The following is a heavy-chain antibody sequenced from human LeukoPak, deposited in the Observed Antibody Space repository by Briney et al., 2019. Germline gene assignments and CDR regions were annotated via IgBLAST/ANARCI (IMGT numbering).Heavy chain of an antibody. CDR3: ARLSNYGILTGNSWFDS. J-gene: IGHJ5*01. Sequence: PSETLSLTCTVSGDSITSYYWTWIRLPPGKAQEWNGYVYYSGSTNYSPSLKSRVTISLDKSKTQFFLKLSSVAAADTAVYYCARLSNYGILTGNSWFDSWGQGTLVTVSS. CDR2: VYYSGST. CDR1: GDSITSYY. V-gene: IGHV4-59*08. D-gene: IGHD3-9*01.